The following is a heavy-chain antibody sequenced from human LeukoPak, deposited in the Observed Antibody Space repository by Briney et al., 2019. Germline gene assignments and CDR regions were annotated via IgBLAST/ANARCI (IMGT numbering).Heavy chain of an antibody. Sequence: GGSLRLSCAASGFSFSNYGMPWVRQAPGKGLEWVAVISYDESDTYYADSVKGRFTISRDNSKNTLYLQMNSLRPEDTAVYYCAKGVVAATNAAYYGMDVWGQGTTVTVSS. CDR1: GFSFSNYG. J-gene: IGHJ6*02. CDR3: AKGVVAATNAAYYGMDV. V-gene: IGHV3-30*18. CDR2: ISYDESDT. D-gene: IGHD2-15*01.